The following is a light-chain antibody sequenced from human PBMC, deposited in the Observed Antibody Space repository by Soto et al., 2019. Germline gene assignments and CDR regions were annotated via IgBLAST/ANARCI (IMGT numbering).Light chain of an antibody. Sequence: IVLTQSPGTLSPSPGDIAILCFRASQRVSACYLAWYHQKPGQAPRLLIFGASDRDTGIPDRFSGSGSGTDFTLTIDSLEPEDFAIYYCQQYSDSPSTFGQGTKVDIK. CDR1: QRVSACY. J-gene: IGKJ1*01. CDR2: GAS. CDR3: QQYSDSPST. V-gene: IGKV3-20*01.